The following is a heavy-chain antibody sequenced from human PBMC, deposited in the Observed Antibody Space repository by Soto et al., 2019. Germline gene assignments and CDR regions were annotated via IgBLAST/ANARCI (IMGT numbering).Heavy chain of an antibody. Sequence: GESLKISCKGSGYSFTSYWIGWVRQMPGKGLEWMGIIYPGDSDTRYSPSFQGQVTISADKSISAAYLQWSSLKASDTAMYYYARPQRVAGQYTPNYYYYYGMDVWGQGTTVTVSS. CDR1: GYSFTSYW. D-gene: IGHD6-19*01. CDR3: ARPQRVAGQYTPNYYYYYGMDV. CDR2: IYPGDSDT. V-gene: IGHV5-51*01. J-gene: IGHJ6*02.